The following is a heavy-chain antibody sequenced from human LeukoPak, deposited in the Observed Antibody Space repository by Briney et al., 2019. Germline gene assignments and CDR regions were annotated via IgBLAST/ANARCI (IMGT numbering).Heavy chain of an antibody. CDR1: AGTFTSYA. Sequence: SVNVSCNASAGTFTSYAISWVRRATGQGLELMGGIIPIVGTANYAQKFQGRVKITADESTSTAYMEPSSLRSEDTAVYYCARGPGAGTTTWFDPWGQGTLVTVSS. CDR3: ARGPGAGTTTWFDP. V-gene: IGHV1-69*13. CDR2: IIPIVGTA. D-gene: IGHD1-7*01. J-gene: IGHJ5*02.